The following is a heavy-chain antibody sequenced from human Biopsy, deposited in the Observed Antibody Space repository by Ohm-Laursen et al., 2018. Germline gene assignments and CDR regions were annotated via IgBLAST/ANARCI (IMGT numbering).Heavy chain of an antibody. CDR3: ARGTNSTGWHYYYFYGMDV. J-gene: IGHJ6*02. CDR2: IYYRGST. V-gene: IGHV4-59*12. D-gene: IGHD2/OR15-2a*01. Sequence: SDTLSLTCTVSGGSISSDYWRWIRQPPAKGLEWIGDIYYRGSTNYNPSLKSRVTISVGTSKNQFSLRLNSVTVSQQAVYYRARGTNSTGWHYYYFYGMDVWGQGTTVTVSS. CDR1: GGSISSDY.